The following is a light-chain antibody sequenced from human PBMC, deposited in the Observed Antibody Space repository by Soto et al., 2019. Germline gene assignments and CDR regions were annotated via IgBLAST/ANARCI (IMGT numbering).Light chain of an antibody. CDR2: DVS. Sequence: QSALTQPASVSGSPGQSITISCTGTSSDVGGYYYVSWYQQHPGTAPKLIIYDVSNRPSVVSNRFAGSKSGNTASLTISGLKAEDEADYYCSSYTSISIYVFGSGTQVTVL. CDR3: SSYTSISIYV. CDR1: SSDVGGYYY. J-gene: IGLJ1*01. V-gene: IGLV2-14*01.